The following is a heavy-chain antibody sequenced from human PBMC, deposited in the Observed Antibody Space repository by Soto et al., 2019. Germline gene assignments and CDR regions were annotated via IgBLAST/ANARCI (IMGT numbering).Heavy chain of an antibody. CDR1: GFTFSSYA. Sequence: GGSLRLSCAASGFTFSSYAMSWVRQAPGKGLEWVSAISGSGGSTYYADSVKGRFTISRDNSKNTLYLQMNSLRAEDTAVYYCAKARGYYDSSGYYYFDYWGQGTLVTVSS. J-gene: IGHJ4*02. CDR3: AKARGYYDSSGYYYFDY. V-gene: IGHV3-23*01. D-gene: IGHD3-22*01. CDR2: ISGSGGST.